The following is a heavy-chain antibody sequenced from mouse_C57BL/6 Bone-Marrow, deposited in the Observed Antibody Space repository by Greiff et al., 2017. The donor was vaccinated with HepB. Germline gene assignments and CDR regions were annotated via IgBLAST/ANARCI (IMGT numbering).Heavy chain of an antibody. CDR3: ARDLRYFDY. J-gene: IGHJ2*01. CDR2: ISDGGSYT. Sequence: EVHLVESGGGLVKPGGSLKLSCAASGFTFSSYAMSWVRQTPEKRLEWVATISDGGSYTYYPDNVKGRFTISRDNAKNNLYLQMSHLKSEDTAMYYCARDLRYFDYWGQGTTLTVSS. V-gene: IGHV5-4*01. CDR1: GFTFSSYA.